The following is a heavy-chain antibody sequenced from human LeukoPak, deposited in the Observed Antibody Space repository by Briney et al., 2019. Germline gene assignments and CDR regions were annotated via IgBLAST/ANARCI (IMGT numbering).Heavy chain of an antibody. CDR2: ICSSVSST. D-gene: IGHD2-15*01. Sequence: GGSLRLSCATSGYTLRVFYISWMRDAPGKGLEWISYICSSVSSTNYADTVRGRFTFPRDNAKNSLYLQMNSLRAEDTAAFYCARDLIYWSGVANYLGGGTLVTVSS. V-gene: IGHV3-11*05. J-gene: IGHJ4*02. CDR1: GYTLRVFY. CDR3: ARDLIYWSGVANY.